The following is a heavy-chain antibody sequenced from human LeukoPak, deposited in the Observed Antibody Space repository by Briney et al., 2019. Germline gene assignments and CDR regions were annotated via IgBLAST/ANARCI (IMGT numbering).Heavy chain of an antibody. CDR1: GYTFTGYY. V-gene: IGHV1-2*02. D-gene: IGHD3-3*01. J-gene: IGHJ6*03. CDR2: INPNSGDT. Sequence: ASVKVSCKASGYTFTGYYMHWVRQAPGQGLEWMGWINPNSGDTNYAQKFQGRVTMTRDTSISTAYVELSSLRSDDTAVYYCSRDFGEPTGYYMDVWGKGTTVTVS. CDR3: SRDFGEPTGYYMDV.